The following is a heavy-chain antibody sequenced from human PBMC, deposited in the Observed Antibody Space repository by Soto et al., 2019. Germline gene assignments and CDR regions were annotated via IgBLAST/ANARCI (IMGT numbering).Heavy chain of an antibody. Sequence: ASVKISCKASGFTFTSSAVQWVRQARGQRLEWIGWIVVGSGNTNYAQKFQERVTITRDMSTSTAYMELSSLRSEDTAVYYCAATAIIYYYHSSGYYREIDYWGQGTLVTVSS. CDR2: IVVGSGNT. CDR1: GFTFTSSA. CDR3: AATAIIYYYHSSGYYREIDY. D-gene: IGHD3-22*01. V-gene: IGHV1-58*01. J-gene: IGHJ4*02.